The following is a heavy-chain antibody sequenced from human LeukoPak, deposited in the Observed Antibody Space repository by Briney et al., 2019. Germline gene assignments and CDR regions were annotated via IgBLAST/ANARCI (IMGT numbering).Heavy chain of an antibody. CDR2: INPNSGGT. CDR1: GYTFTGYY. J-gene: IGHJ5*02. Sequence: ASVKVCCKASGYTFTGYYMHWVRQAPGQGLEWMGWINPNSGGTNYAQKFQGRVTMTRDTSISTAYMELSRLRSDDTAVYYCARASGRGSGWFNWFDPWGQGTLVTVSS. D-gene: IGHD6-19*01. CDR3: ARASGRGSGWFNWFDP. V-gene: IGHV1-2*02.